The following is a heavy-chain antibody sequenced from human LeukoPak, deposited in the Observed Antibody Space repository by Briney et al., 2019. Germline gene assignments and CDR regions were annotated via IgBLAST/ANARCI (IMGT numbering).Heavy chain of an antibody. Sequence: SETLSLTCTVSAYSISSGYYWGWIRQPPGKGLEWIGNIYHSGSTYYNPSLKSRVTVSLDTSKNQFSLKLSSVTAADTAVYYCARHKDYYYSYMDVWGKGTTVTISS. CDR3: ARHKDYYYSYMDV. V-gene: IGHV4-38-2*02. J-gene: IGHJ6*03. CDR1: AYSISSGYY. CDR2: IYHSGST.